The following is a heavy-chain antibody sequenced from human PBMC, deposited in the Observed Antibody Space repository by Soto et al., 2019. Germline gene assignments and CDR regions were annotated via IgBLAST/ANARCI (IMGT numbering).Heavy chain of an antibody. V-gene: IGHV4-34*01. Sequence: SETLSLTCAVYGGSFSGYYWSWIRQPPGKGLEWIGEINHSGSTNYNPSLKSRVTISVDTSKNQFSLKLSSVTAADTAVYYCARGAPVFYRAASRYWFDPWGQGALVTVSS. CDR3: ARGAPVFYRAASRYWFDP. D-gene: IGHD3-16*02. J-gene: IGHJ5*02. CDR1: GGSFSGYY. CDR2: INHSGST.